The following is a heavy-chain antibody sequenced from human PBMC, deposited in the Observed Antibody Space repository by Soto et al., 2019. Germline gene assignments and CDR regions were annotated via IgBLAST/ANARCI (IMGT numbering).Heavy chain of an antibody. J-gene: IGHJ5*02. CDR3: AIPPRVYYYDSSGSGGFDP. CDR2: ISGSGANT. Sequence: VGALILSCSASGCVFRSYALSWVRQAPGKWLEWVSTISGSGANTYYADSVKGRFTISRDNSKNTLGLQMNSLRAEDTAVYYCAIPPRVYYYDSSGSGGFDPWGQGTLVTVSS. CDR1: GCVFRSYA. D-gene: IGHD3-22*01. V-gene: IGHV3-23*01.